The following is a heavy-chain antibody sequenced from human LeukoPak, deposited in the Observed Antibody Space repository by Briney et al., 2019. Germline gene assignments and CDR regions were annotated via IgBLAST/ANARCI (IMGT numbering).Heavy chain of an antibody. J-gene: IGHJ4*02. CDR3: AKDLGYCSGGSCYCFDY. CDR1: GFTFSSYS. D-gene: IGHD2-15*01. V-gene: IGHV3-23*01. CDR2: ISGSGGST. Sequence: GGSLRLSCAASGFTFSSYSMNWVRQAPGKGLEWVSAISGSGGSTYYADSVKGRFTISRDNSKNTLYLQMNSLRAEDTAVYYCAKDLGYCSGGSCYCFDYWGQGTLVTVSS.